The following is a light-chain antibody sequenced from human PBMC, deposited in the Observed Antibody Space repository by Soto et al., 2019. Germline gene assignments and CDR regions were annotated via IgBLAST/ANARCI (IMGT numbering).Light chain of an antibody. CDR1: QAIYNY. CDR2: AAS. J-gene: IGKJ4*01. Sequence: DIQMTQSPSSLSSSAGDRVTITCRASQAIYNYLAWYQQKPGKVPTLLISAASTLPSGVPARFSGSGSGTDFTLTISRLQPEDVATYYCQKFSAVPTFGGGTKVEI. V-gene: IGKV1-27*01. CDR3: QKFSAVPT.